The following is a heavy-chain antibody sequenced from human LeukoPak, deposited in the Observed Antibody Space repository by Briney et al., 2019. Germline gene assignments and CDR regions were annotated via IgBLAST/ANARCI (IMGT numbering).Heavy chain of an antibody. V-gene: IGHV2-26*01. Sequence: PTETLTLTCTVSGFSLSNPRMGVSWIRQPPGKALEWLAHIFWNDVKSYNTSLKSRLTISKDTSKRQVVLTMTNMDPVDTATYYCARILPTYFDFWG. CDR2: IFWNDVK. D-gene: IGHD4-17*01. CDR1: GFSLSNPRMG. CDR3: ARILPTYFDF. J-gene: IGHJ4*01.